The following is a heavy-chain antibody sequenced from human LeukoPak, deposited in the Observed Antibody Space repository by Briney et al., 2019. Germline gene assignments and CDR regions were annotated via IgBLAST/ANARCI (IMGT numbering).Heavy chain of an antibody. CDR2: ISDSGGST. CDR1: GIPLGNYG. J-gene: IGHJ4*02. Sequence: GGSLRLSCAVSGIPLGNYGMSWVRQAPGKGLEWVAGISDSGGSTNYADSVKGRFTISRDNPKNTLYLQMNSLRAEDTAVYFCAKRGVVTRVILVGFHKEAYYFDSWGQGALVTVSS. CDR3: AKRGVVTRVILVGFHKEAYYFDS. D-gene: IGHD3-22*01. V-gene: IGHV3-23*01.